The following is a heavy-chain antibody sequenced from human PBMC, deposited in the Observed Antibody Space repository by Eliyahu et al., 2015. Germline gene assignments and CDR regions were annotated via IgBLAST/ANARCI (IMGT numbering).Heavy chain of an antibody. J-gene: IGHJ6*02. CDR2: IYHXGXT. CDR1: GYSIXSGYY. Sequence: QVQLQESGPGLVKPSETLSLTCTXSGYSIXSGYYWGWIRQPPGXGLEWXGSIYHXGXTYYNPSLKSRVTISVDTSKNQFSLKLSSVTAADTAVYYCAGGSPFYGMDVWGQGTTVTVSS. V-gene: IGHV4-38-2*02. CDR3: AGGSPFYGMDV. D-gene: IGHD1-26*01.